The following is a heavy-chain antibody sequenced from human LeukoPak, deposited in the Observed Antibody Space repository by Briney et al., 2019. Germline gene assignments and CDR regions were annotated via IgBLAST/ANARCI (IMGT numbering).Heavy chain of an antibody. CDR1: GDSMTTYY. V-gene: IGHV4-4*07. CDR3: ARLYNSIAVAGTTG. J-gene: IGHJ4*02. D-gene: IGHD6-19*01. Sequence: SETLSLTCTVSGDSMTTYYWSWLRQPAGKGLEWIGRIYPSGDTNSNPTLESRVTMSLDTSKKQFSLRLTSVTAADTAVYYCARLYNSIAVAGTTGWGQGTLVTVSS. CDR2: IYPSGDT.